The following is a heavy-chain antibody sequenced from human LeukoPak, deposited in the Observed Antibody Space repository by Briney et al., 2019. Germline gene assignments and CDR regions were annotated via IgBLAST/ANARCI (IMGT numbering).Heavy chain of an antibody. CDR2: INHSGST. CDR1: GGSFSGYY. D-gene: IGHD3-22*01. J-gene: IGHJ4*02. Sequence: SETLSLTCAVYGGSFSGYYWSWIRQPPGKGLEWIGEINHSGSTNYNPSLKSRVTISLDTSKNQFSLKLSSVTAEDTAVYYCARGWGYYDSSGYYVRAKPRGIYYFDYWGQGTLVTVSS. CDR3: ARGWGYYDSSGYYVRAKPRGIYYFDY. V-gene: IGHV4-34*01.